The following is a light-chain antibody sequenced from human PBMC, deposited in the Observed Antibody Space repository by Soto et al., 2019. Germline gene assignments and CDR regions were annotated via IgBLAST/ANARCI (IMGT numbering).Light chain of an antibody. V-gene: IGKV3-15*01. CDR2: DTS. CDR3: QQYNHWPRMLS. CDR1: QSLTSN. J-gene: IGKJ4*01. Sequence: EIILTQSPATLYVSPGERATLSCRASQSLTSNLAWYQQRPGQAPRLLIYDTSTRATDIPARCSGSGAGTEFTLTIASLQSEDCAVYYCQQYNHWPRMLSFGGGTRV.